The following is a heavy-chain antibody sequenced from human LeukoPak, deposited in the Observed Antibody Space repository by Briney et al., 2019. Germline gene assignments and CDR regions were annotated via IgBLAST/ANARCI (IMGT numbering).Heavy chain of an antibody. V-gene: IGHV3-74*01. J-gene: IGHJ4*02. CDR1: GFTFSSYW. CDR2: INSDGSST. D-gene: IGHD2-2*03. CDR3: ARVGFWASFGY. Sequence: GGSLRLSRAASGFTFSSYWMHWVRQAPGKGLVWVSRINSDGSSTSYADSVKGRFTISRDNAKNTLYLQMNSLRAEDTAVYYCARVGFWASFGYWGQGTLVTVSS.